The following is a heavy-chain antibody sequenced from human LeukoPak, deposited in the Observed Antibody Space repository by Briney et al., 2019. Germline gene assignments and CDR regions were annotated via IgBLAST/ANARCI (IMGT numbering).Heavy chain of an antibody. V-gene: IGHV4-34*01. CDR2: INHSGST. D-gene: IGHD1-1*01. J-gene: IGHJ6*03. CDR1: GGSFSGYY. Sequence: SETLSLTCAVYGGSFSGYYWSWIRQPPGKGLEWIGEINHSGSTNYNPSLKSRVTISVDTSKNQFSLRLSSVTAADTAVYYCARDQGNWNSYYMDVWGKGTTVTVSS. CDR3: ARDQGNWNSYYMDV.